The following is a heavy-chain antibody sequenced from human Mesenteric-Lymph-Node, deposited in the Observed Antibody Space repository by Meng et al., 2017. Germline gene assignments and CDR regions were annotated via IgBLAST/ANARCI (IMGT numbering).Heavy chain of an antibody. CDR3: ARERWRYYGSGSYLDP. CDR1: GFTVSSNY. Sequence: GESLKISCAASGFTVSSNYMSWVRQAPGKGLEWVSVIYSGGSTYYADSVKGRFTISRDNSKNTLYLQMNSLRAEDTAVYYCARERWRYYGSGSYLDPWGQGTLVTVSS. V-gene: IGHV3-66*02. J-gene: IGHJ5*02. D-gene: IGHD3-10*01. CDR2: IYSGGST.